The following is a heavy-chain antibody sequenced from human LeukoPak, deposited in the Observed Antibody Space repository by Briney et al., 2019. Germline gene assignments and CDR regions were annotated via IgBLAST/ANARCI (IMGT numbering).Heavy chain of an antibody. CDR1: GFTFSKYW. Sequence: GGSLRLSCAASGFTFSKYWMLWVRQAPGKGLESVSRIHTDGTVTTYADSVKGRFTVSRDNADNTMFLQMNSVRDEDTAGYYCATKQWLAPPPDSWGQGTPVTVSS. V-gene: IGHV3-74*01. D-gene: IGHD6-19*01. J-gene: IGHJ4*02. CDR2: IHTDGTVT. CDR3: ATKQWLAPPPDS.